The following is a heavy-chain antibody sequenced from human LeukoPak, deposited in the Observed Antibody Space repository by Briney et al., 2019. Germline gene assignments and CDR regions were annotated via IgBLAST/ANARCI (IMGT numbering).Heavy chain of an antibody. J-gene: IGHJ4*02. CDR3: TNTGAGSRWSRYYLVL. V-gene: IGHV3-23*01. CDR1: GFSFGNYG. Sequence: GGSLRLSCAASGFSFGNYGMNWVRQAPGKGLEWVSTITTGGATYYADSVKGRFAISKDNSLKTVSLQMNTLRAEDTAVYYCTNTGAGSRWSRYYLVLWGPGTQVSVSS. D-gene: IGHD6-19*01. CDR2: ITTGGAT.